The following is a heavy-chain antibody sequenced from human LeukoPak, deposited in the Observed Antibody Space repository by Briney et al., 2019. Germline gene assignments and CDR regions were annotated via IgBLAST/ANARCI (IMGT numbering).Heavy chain of an antibody. CDR3: AKAGYSSGWIHFDY. V-gene: IGHV3-20*04. D-gene: IGHD6-19*01. CDR1: GFNFDDYV. J-gene: IGHJ4*02. CDR2: INWNGGST. Sequence: GGSLRLSCAASGFNFDDYVMTWVRQAPGKGLEWVSGINWNGGSTGYADSVKGRFTISRDNAKNSLYLQMNSLRAEDTALYYCAKAGYSSGWIHFDYWGQGTLVTVSS.